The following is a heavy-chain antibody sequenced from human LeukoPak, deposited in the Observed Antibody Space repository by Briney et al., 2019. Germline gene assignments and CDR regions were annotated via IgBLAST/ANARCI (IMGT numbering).Heavy chain of an antibody. CDR2: ISGSGGST. D-gene: IGHD2-2*01. CDR1: GFTFSSYA. CDR3: AKGADIVVVPAAYPVDY. Sequence: PGGSLRLSCAASGFTFSSYAMGWVRQAPGKGLEWVSAISGSGGSTYYADSVKGRFTISRDNSKNTLYLQMNSLRAEDTAVYYCAKGADIVVVPAAYPVDYWGQGTLVTVSS. V-gene: IGHV3-23*01. J-gene: IGHJ4*02.